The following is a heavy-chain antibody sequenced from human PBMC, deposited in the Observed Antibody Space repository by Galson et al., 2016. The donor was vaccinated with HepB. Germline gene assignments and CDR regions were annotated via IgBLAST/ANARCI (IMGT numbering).Heavy chain of an antibody. Sequence: SLRLSCAGSGFAFSDYAVHWVRQAPGKGLEWVSVISYDGRHENYADFVKGRFTVSRDTSKRTVSLHMTSLTPDDSAVYFCARDRYRAAGLSGFWGPGTLVIVSS. V-gene: IGHV3-30*04. CDR3: ARDRYRAAGLSGF. D-gene: IGHD6-19*01. CDR2: ISYDGRHE. J-gene: IGHJ4*02. CDR1: GFAFSDYA.